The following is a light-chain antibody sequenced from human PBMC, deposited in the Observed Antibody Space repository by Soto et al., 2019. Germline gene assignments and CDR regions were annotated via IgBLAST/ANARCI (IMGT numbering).Light chain of an antibody. CDR1: QGIGDT. CDR2: DTS. Sequence: EVGMMQSAATLSVSPGGGATLSCRASQGIGDTLAWYQHKPGQTPRLLIYDTSTRATGVPTRFSGSRSGAEFTLTISSLQSDDFAIYYCQQYNNWPWTFGQGTKVDIK. V-gene: IGKV3-15*01. J-gene: IGKJ1*01. CDR3: QQYNNWPWT.